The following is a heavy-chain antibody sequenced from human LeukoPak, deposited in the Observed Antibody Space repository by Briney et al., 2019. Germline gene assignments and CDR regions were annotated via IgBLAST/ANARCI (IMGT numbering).Heavy chain of an antibody. J-gene: IGHJ4*02. CDR2: INPNSGGT. Sequence: EASVTVSCKASGYTFTGYYMHWVRQAPGQGLEWMGWINPNSGGTNYAQKFQGRVTMTRDTSISTAYMELSRLRSDDTAVYYCARVXRXCSXGSCYSAYYFDYWGQGTLVTVSS. V-gene: IGHV1-2*02. D-gene: IGHD2-15*01. CDR3: ARVXRXCSXGSCYSAYYFDY. CDR1: GYTFTGYY.